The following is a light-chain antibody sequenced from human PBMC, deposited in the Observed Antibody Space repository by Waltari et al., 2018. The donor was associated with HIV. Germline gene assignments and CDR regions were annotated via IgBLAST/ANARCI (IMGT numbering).Light chain of an antibody. J-gene: IGLJ3*02. CDR2: SNN. CDR1: RSNTGTNT. V-gene: IGLV1-44*01. Sequence: QSVLTQPPSASGTPGQRVTISSSGSRSNTGTNTVNWYQQLPGTAPNLLIYSNNQRPSGVPDRFSGSKSGTSASLAISGLQSEDEADYYCAAWDDSLNGPVFGGGTKLTVL. CDR3: AAWDDSLNGPV.